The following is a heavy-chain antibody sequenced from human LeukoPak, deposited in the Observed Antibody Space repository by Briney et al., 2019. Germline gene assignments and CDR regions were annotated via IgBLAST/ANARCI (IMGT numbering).Heavy chain of an antibody. D-gene: IGHD6-13*01. V-gene: IGHV3-30*04. J-gene: IGHJ4*02. CDR2: ISYDGSNK. Sequence: QVQLVESGGGVVQPGRSLRLSCAASGFTFSSYAMHWVRQAPGKGLEWVAVISYDGSNKYYADSVKGRFTISRDNSKNTLYLQMNSLRAEDTAVYYCASGRQLGYWGQGTLVTVSS. CDR1: GFTFSSYA. CDR3: ASGRQLGY.